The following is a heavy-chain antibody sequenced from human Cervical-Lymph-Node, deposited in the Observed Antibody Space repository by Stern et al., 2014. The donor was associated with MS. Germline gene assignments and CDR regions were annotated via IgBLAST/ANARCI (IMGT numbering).Heavy chain of an antibody. J-gene: IGHJ4*02. V-gene: IGHV3-33*01. CDR1: GFTFSSYG. CDR3: ARTPEFWSYYFDY. D-gene: IGHD3-3*01. Sequence: DQLVESGGGVVQPGRSLRLSCAASGFTFSSYGMHWVRQAPGKGLEWVAVIWYDGSNKYYADSVKGRFTISRDNSKNTLYLQMNSLRAEDTAVYYCARTPEFWSYYFDYWGQGTLVTVSS. CDR2: IWYDGSNK.